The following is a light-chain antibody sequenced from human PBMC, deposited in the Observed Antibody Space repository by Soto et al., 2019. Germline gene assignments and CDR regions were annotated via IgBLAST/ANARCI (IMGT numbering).Light chain of an antibody. CDR3: QQSYSTPGGT. CDR2: AAS. CDR1: QSISSY. Sequence: DIQMTQSPSSLSASAGDRVTITCRASQSISSYLSWYQQKPGKAPKFLIYAASSLQSGVPSRFSGSGSGTDFTLTISSLQPEDFATYYCQQSYSTPGGTFGQGTKVEIK. V-gene: IGKV1-39*01. J-gene: IGKJ1*01.